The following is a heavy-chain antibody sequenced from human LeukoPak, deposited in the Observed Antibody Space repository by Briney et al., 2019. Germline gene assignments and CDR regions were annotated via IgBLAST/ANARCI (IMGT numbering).Heavy chain of an antibody. CDR1: GGTFSSYA. CDR3: ARDGIEFDTVDHYYYYGMDV. V-gene: IGHV1-69*13. CDR2: IIPIFGTA. D-gene: IGHD1-26*01. Sequence: AVKVSCKAPGGTFSSYAISWVRQAPGQGLEWMGGIIPIFGTANYAQKFQGRVTITADESTSTAYMELSSLRSEDTAVYYCARDGIEFDTVDHYYYYGMDVWGQGTTVTVSS. J-gene: IGHJ6*02.